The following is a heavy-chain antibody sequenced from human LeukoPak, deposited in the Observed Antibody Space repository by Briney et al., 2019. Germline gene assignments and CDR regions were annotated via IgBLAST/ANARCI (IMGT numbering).Heavy chain of an antibody. D-gene: IGHD4-17*01. CDR2: ISWDGGST. Sequence: PGGSLRLSCAASGFTFDDYTMHWVRQAPGKGLEWVSLISWDGGSTYYADSVKGRFTISRDNSQNTLYLQMNSLRPEDTAVYYCAKGGASVTRYVDYWGQGTLVTVSS. CDR3: AKGGASVTRYVDY. V-gene: IGHV3-43*01. CDR1: GFTFDDYT. J-gene: IGHJ4*02.